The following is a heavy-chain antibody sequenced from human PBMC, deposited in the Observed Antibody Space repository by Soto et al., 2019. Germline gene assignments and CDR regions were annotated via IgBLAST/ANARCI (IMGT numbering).Heavy chain of an antibody. D-gene: IGHD3-22*01. CDR1: GFSLSTSGVG. CDR3: AHSPNDYYDSSGPFDY. V-gene: IGHV2-5*02. J-gene: IGHJ4*02. Sequence: QITLKESGPTLVKTTQTLTLTCTFSGFSLSTSGVGVGWIRQPPGKALEWLAIVYWDDDKRYSPSLKSRLTITKDTSKNQVVLTMTKIDPVDTATYYCAHSPNDYYDSSGPFDYWGQGTLVTGSS. CDR2: VYWDDDK.